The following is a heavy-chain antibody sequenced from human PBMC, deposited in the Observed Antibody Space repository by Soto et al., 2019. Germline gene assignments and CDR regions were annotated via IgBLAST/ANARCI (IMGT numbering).Heavy chain of an antibody. Sequence: ASVKVSCKXSGYTFTSYYMHWVRQAPGQGLEWMGIINPSGGSTSYAQKFQGRVTMTRDTSTSTVYMELSSLRSEDTAVYYCARDRPIPAAKAPRAFDIWGQGTMVTVSS. J-gene: IGHJ3*02. CDR1: GYTFTSYY. V-gene: IGHV1-46*01. CDR3: ARDRPIPAAKAPRAFDI. D-gene: IGHD2-2*01. CDR2: INPSGGST.